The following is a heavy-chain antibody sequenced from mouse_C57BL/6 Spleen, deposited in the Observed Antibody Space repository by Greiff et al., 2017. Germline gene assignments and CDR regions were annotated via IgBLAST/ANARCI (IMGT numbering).Heavy chain of an antibody. V-gene: IGHV1-62-2*01. D-gene: IGHD2-2*01. CDR1: GYTFTEYT. CDR3: ARHEDGGYDVGWYFDV. CDR2: FYPGSGSI. Sequence: VMLVESGAELVKPGASVKLSCKASGYTFTEYTIHWVKQRSGQGLEWIGWFYPGSGSIKYNEKFKEKATLTADKSSSTVYMELSRLTSEDSAVYFCARHEDGGYDVGWYFDVWGTGTTVTVSS. J-gene: IGHJ1*03.